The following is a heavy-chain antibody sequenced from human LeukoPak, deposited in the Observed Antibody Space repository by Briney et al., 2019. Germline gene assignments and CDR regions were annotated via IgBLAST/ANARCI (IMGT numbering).Heavy chain of an antibody. Sequence: PSETLSLTCTVSGDSISSYYWSWLRQPPGKGLEWSGYIYYSGSTNYNPSLKSRVTISVDTSKNQFSLKLSSVTAADTAVYYCARRGSSSGKNNWFDPWGQGTLVTVSS. J-gene: IGHJ5*02. CDR1: GDSISSYY. V-gene: IGHV4-59*01. CDR2: IYYSGST. D-gene: IGHD3-10*01. CDR3: ARRGSSSGKNNWFDP.